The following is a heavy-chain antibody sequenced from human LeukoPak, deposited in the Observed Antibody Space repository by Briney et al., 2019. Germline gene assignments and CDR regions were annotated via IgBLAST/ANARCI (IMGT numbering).Heavy chain of an antibody. Sequence: ASVKVSCKASGYTFTGYYMHWVPQAPGQGPEWMGRINPNSGGTNYAQKFQGRVTMTRDTSISTAYMELSRLRSDDTAVYYCARGIVGATSYFDYWGQGTLVTVSS. CDR3: ARGIVGATSYFDY. CDR1: GYTFTGYY. V-gene: IGHV1-2*06. CDR2: INPNSGGT. D-gene: IGHD1-26*01. J-gene: IGHJ4*02.